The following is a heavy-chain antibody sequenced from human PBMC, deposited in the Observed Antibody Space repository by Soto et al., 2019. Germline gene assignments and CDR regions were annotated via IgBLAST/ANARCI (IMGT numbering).Heavy chain of an antibody. Sequence: QLQLQESGSGLVKPSQTLSLTCAVSGGSISSGGYSWSWLRQPPGKGLEWIGYIFHSGSTYYNPSLKSRVTVAVAGPNTPVSLELSSVPAADTAVYYCASGCGSGSPDWYFNVGGRGTLVTVSS. D-gene: IGHD1-26*01. J-gene: IGHJ2*01. CDR3: ASGCGSGSPDWYFNV. V-gene: IGHV4-30-2*01. CDR2: IFHSGST. CDR1: GGSISSGGYS.